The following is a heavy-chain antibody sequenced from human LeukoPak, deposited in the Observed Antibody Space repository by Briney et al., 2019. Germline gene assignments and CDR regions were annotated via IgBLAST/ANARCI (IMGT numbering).Heavy chain of an antibody. Sequence: AAVRVSCMASGYTFTSFGISWVPEAPGQGLECMGWISAYNGNTNYAQNLQGRVTMTTDTSTSTVYMELRSLRSDATAVYTWARGLWYGDNSIAGTWGQETLVTVSS. CDR3: ARGLWYGDNSIAGT. D-gene: IGHD4-17*01. V-gene: IGHV1-18*01. CDR1: GYTFTSFG. J-gene: IGHJ5*02. CDR2: ISAYNGNT.